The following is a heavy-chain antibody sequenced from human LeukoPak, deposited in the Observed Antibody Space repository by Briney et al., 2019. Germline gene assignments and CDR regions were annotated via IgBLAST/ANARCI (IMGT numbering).Heavy chain of an antibody. V-gene: IGHV4-4*07. CDR1: GGSISSYY. Sequence: KPSETLSLTCTVSGGSISSYYCSWIRQPAGKGLEWIGRIYTSGSTNYNPSLKSRVTMSVDTSKNQFSLKLSSVTAADTAVYYCARDAVGGAPDYFDYWGQGTLVTVSS. D-gene: IGHD3-16*01. CDR2: IYTSGST. J-gene: IGHJ4*02. CDR3: ARDAVGGAPDYFDY.